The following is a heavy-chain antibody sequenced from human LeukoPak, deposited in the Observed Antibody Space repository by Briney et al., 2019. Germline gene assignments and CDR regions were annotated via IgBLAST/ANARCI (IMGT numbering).Heavy chain of an antibody. Sequence: PSETLSLTCAVYGGSFNGYYWSWIRQPPGKGLEWIGEINHSGSTNYNPSLKSRVTISVDTSKNQFSLKLSSVTAADTAVYYCARGYGDSRGVFDYWGQGTLVTVSS. CDR3: ARGYGDSRGVFDY. CDR1: GGSFNGYY. J-gene: IGHJ4*02. CDR2: INHSGST. D-gene: IGHD4-17*01. V-gene: IGHV4-34*01.